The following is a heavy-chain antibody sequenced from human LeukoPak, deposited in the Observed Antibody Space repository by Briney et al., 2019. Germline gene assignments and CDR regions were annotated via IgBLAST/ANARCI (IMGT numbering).Heavy chain of an antibody. CDR3: ARLHYGGNYGYYYYMDA. J-gene: IGHJ6*03. D-gene: IGHD4-23*01. Sequence: SETLSLTCTVSGGSISSYYWSWIRQPPGKGLEWIGYIYYSGSTNYNPSLKSRVTISVDTSKNQFSLKLSSVTAADTAVYYCARLHYGGNYGYYYYMDAWGKGTTVTISS. CDR1: GGSISSYY. CDR2: IYYSGST. V-gene: IGHV4-59*08.